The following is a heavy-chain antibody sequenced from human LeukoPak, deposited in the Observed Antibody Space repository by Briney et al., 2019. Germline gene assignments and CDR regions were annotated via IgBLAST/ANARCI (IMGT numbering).Heavy chain of an antibody. CDR3: VGQPPGVYDTTQNWFDP. J-gene: IGHJ5*02. CDR1: GYSFPSYW. V-gene: IGHV5-10-1*01. Sequence: GESLRISCKVSGYSFPSYWITWVRQVPGKGLEWVGRIAPSDSYTNYNPSFEGHVTMSVEKSITTVYLQWSSLKASDTAMYYCVGQPPGVYDTTQNWFDPWGQGTLVTVSS. D-gene: IGHD3-22*01. CDR2: IAPSDSYT.